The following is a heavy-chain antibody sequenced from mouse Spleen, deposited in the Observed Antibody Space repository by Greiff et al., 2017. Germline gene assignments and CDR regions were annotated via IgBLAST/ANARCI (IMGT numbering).Heavy chain of an antibody. J-gene: IGHJ3*01. V-gene: IGHV1-15*01. Sequence: QVQLKESGAELVRPGASVTLSCKASGYTFTDYEMHWVKQTPVHGLEWIGAIDPETGGTAYNQKFKGKAILTADKSSSTAYMELRSLTSEDSAVYYCTSRGWLLPFAYWGQGTLVTVSA. CDR2: IDPETGGT. CDR3: TSRGWLLPFAY. CDR1: GYTFTDYE. D-gene: IGHD2-3*01.